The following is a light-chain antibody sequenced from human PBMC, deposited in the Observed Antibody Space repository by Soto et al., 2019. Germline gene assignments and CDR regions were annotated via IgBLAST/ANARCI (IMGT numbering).Light chain of an antibody. CDR3: CSYAGSYTWV. V-gene: IGLV2-11*01. Sequence: QSALTQPRSVSGSPGQSVTISCTGTSSDVGGYNYVSWYQQHPGKAPKVMIYDVSKRPSGVPDRSSGSKSGNTASLTISGLQAEDEADYYCCSYAGSYTWVFGGGTKVTVL. CDR1: SSDVGGYNY. CDR2: DVS. J-gene: IGLJ3*02.